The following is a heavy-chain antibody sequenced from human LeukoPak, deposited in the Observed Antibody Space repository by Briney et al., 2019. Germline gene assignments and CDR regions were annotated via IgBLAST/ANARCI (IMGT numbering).Heavy chain of an antibody. CDR1: GYSFTNYW. D-gene: IGHD6-13*01. CDR2: IYPADSDT. Sequence: GESLKISCKGSGYSFTNYWIGWVRQMPGKGLEWMGIIYPADSDTRYSPSFQGQVTLSVDKSISTAYLQWSSLKASDTAMYYCARQASSWRFDYWGQGTLVTVSS. J-gene: IGHJ4*02. CDR3: ARQASSWRFDY. V-gene: IGHV5-51*01.